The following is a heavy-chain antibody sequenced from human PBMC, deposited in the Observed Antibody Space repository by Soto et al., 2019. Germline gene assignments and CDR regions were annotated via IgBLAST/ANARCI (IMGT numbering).Heavy chain of an antibody. J-gene: IGHJ4*02. CDR2: IWYDGSNK. CDR1: GFTFSSYG. Sequence: RLSCAASGFTFSSYGMHWVRQAPGKGLEWVAVIWYDGSNKYYADSVKGRFTISRDNSKNTLYLQMNSLRAEDTAVYYCARVLSAYWYDSSGFDYWGQGTLVTVSS. CDR3: ARVLSAYWYDSSGFDY. D-gene: IGHD3-22*01. V-gene: IGHV3-33*01.